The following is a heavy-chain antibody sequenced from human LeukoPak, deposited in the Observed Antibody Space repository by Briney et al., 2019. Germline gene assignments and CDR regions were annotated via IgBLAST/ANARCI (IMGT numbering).Heavy chain of an antibody. J-gene: IGHJ6*03. CDR1: GFTFSSYE. Sequence: PGGSLRLSCAASGFTFSSYEMNWVRQAPGKGLEWVSYISSSGSTIYYADSVKGRFTISRDNAKNSLYLQMNSLRAEDTAVYYCARADYYYYVDVWGEGTTVSVSS. CDR2: ISSSGSTI. CDR3: ARADYYYYVDV. V-gene: IGHV3-48*03.